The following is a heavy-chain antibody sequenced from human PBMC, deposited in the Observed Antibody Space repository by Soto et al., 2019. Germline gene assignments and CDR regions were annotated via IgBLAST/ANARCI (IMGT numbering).Heavy chain of an antibody. D-gene: IGHD2-15*01. CDR3: ARRGRYGGRSYTG. Sequence: QMHIQQWGAGLSKPSETLSLTCAVSGGSFNDFYWNWVRQPPGEGLEWIGEVNHAGGTDYNPSLKSRVTISEDRSKNQLSLRLKSVTVADTATYYCARRGRYGGRSYTGWGQGTLVTVSS. CDR2: VNHAGGT. CDR1: GGSFNDFY. J-gene: IGHJ4*02. V-gene: IGHV4-34*01.